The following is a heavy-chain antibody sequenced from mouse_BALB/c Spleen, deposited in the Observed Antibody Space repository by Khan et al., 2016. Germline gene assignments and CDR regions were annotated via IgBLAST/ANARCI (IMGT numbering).Heavy chain of an antibody. V-gene: IGHV3-2*02. CDR3: ARYGSGYWYFDV. CDR2: ITYSGST. D-gene: IGHD1-1*01. Sequence: EVKLEVSGPGLVKPSQSLSLTCTVTGYSITSDYARNWIRQFPGNTLEWMGYITYSGSTSYNPSLKSRISITRDTSKNQFFLQLNSVTTEDTATXYCARYGSGYWYFDVWGAGTTVTVSS. CDR1: GYSITSDYA. J-gene: IGHJ1*01.